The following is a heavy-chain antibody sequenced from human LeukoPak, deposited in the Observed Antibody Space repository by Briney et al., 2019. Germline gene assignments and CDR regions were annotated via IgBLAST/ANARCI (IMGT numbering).Heavy chain of an antibody. CDR1: GFTVSSNY. CDR3: ARESGADPYYFDY. Sequence: GGSLRLSCAVSGFTVSSNYISWVRQAPGRGLEWLSVLYTDGRTYYADSVKGRFTISRHNSESTVYLQMNGLRPEDTAVYYCARESGADPYYFDYWGQGTLVTVSS. J-gene: IGHJ4*02. V-gene: IGHV3-53*04. D-gene: IGHD3-10*01. CDR2: LYTDGRT.